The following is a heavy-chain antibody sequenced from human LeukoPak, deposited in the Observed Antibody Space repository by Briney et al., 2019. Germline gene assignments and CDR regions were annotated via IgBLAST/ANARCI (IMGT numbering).Heavy chain of an antibody. CDR1: GGTFNNSA. J-gene: IGHJ5*02. V-gene: IGHV1-69*05. Sequence: SVKVSCETSGGTFNNSAISWVRQAPGQGLEWLGSIMPLFGTAGYAQKFQGRVTITKDESTRTVYLELTSLTSDDTAVYYCARDVHGDYGSGWFDPWGQGTLVSVSS. D-gene: IGHD4-17*01. CDR3: ARDVHGDYGSGWFDP. CDR2: IMPLFGTA.